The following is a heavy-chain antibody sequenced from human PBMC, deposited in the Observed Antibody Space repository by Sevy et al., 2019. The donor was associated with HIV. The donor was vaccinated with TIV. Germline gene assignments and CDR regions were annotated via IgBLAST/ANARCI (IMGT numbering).Heavy chain of an antibody. D-gene: IGHD1-26*01. Sequence: SGILSLTCTVSGGSITSLYWNWIRQPPGKGLEWIANIYYNGHINYNPSLKSRVTLSLDTSKNQFSLRLSSVTAADTAMYYCAGENAWGRGYSWGQGTLVTVSS. CDR3: AGENAWGRGYS. CDR2: IYYNGHI. J-gene: IGHJ4*02. V-gene: IGHV4-59*08. CDR1: GGSITSLY.